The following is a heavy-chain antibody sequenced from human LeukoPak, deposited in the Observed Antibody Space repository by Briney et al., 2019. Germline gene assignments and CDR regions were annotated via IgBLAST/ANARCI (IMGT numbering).Heavy chain of an antibody. V-gene: IGHV3-15*01. CDR3: TTVRETAFDI. CDR1: GFTVTNAW. J-gene: IGHJ3*02. Sequence: GGSLRLSCAASGFTVTNAWMNWVRQGPGKGLQWVGRVKSIADGGTTDYAAPVKGRFTILRDESKNMLYSQMNSLKTEDSAVYYCTTVRETAFDIWGQGTMVTVSS. CDR2: VKSIADGGTT.